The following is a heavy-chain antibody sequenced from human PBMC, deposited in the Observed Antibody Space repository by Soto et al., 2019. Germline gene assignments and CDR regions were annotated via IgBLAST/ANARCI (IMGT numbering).Heavy chain of an antibody. CDR1: GFSLSTNGAG. D-gene: IGHD6-19*01. CDR3: ARGTHMSVAGPYFFDY. CDR2: IYWDADK. Sequence: ESGPTLVNPTQTLTLTCTFSGFSLSTNGAGVGWIRQPPGKALEWLTIIYWDADKRYSPSLKSRLTITKDASRKQVVLTMTNMDPVDTATYFCARGTHMSVAGPYFFDYWGQGTLVTVSS. J-gene: IGHJ4*02. V-gene: IGHV2-5*02.